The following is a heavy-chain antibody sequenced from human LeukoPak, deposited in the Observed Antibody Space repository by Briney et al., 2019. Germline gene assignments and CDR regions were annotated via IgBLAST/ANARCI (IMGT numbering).Heavy chain of an antibody. Sequence: PGGSLRLSCAASGVTFSIYWMHWVRQPPGKGVGWVSRINSDGSSTSYPDSVKGRFTISRDNAKNTLYLQMNSLRVEDTALYYCARDAPGNTALDYWGQGSLVTVSS. D-gene: IGHD5-18*01. CDR1: GVTFSIYW. CDR3: ARDAPGNTALDY. CDR2: INSDGSST. J-gene: IGHJ4*02. V-gene: IGHV3-74*01.